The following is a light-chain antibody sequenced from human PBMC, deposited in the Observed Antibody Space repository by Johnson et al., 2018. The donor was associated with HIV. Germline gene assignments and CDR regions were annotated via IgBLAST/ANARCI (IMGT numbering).Light chain of an antibody. CDR1: SSNIGNNY. Sequence: QSVLTQPPSVSAAPGQKVTISCSRSSSNIGNNYVSWYQQLPGTAPKLLIYENNKRPSGIPDRFSGSKSGTSATLGITGLQTGDEADYYCGTWDSSLSKVFGTGTKVTVL. V-gene: IGLV1-51*02. J-gene: IGLJ1*01. CDR2: ENN. CDR3: GTWDSSLSKV.